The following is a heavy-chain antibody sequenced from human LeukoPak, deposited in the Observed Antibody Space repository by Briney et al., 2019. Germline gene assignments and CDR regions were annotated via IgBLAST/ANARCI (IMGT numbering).Heavy chain of an antibody. CDR2: MNPNSGNT. D-gene: IGHD2-2*02. V-gene: IGHV1-8*03. CDR3: ARCRFGSTSCYKAFWFDP. Sequence: GASVKVSCKASGYTFTSYDINWVRQATGQGLEWMGWMNPNSGNTGYAQKFQGRVTITRNTSISTAYMELSSLRSEDTAVYYCARCRFGSTSCYKAFWFDPWGQGTLVTVSS. J-gene: IGHJ5*02. CDR1: GYTFTSYD.